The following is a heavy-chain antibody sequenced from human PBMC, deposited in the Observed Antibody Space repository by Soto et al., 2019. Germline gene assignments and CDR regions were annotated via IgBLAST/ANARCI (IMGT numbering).Heavy chain of an antibody. V-gene: IGHV1-69*01. J-gene: IGHJ1*01. D-gene: IGHD6-6*01. Sequence: QVQLVQSGAEVKKPGSSVKVSCKASGGTFSSYAISWVRQAPGQGLEWMGGIIPIFGTATYAQKFKGRVTITADESTCTAYMELSSLRSEDTAVYYCARSPEYSSSSQYFQHWAQGTLVTVSS. CDR1: GGTFSSYA. CDR2: IIPIFGTA. CDR3: ARSPEYSSSSQYFQH.